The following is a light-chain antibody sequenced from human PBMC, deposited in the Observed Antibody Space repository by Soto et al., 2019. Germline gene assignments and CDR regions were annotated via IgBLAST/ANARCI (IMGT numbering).Light chain of an antibody. CDR3: SSYSSSGTLYV. V-gene: IGLV2-14*01. CDR2: DVN. Sequence: QSVLTQPASVSGSPGQSITISCTGTSSDVGAYNYVSWYQHHPGKAPKLMIYDVNNRPSGISNRFFGSKSGNTASLTISGLQAEDEADYYCSSYSSSGTLYVFGTGTKLTVL. CDR1: SSDVGAYNY. J-gene: IGLJ1*01.